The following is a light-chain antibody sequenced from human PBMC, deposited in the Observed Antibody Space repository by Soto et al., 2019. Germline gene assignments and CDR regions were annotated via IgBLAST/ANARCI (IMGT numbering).Light chain of an antibody. Sequence: DIQLPPSPSTLPASVGAGVTITCRASQSISSWLAWYQQKPGKAPKLLIYDASSLESGVPSRFSGSGSGTEFTLTISSLQPDDFATYYRQQYNSYGTFGQGTKVDIK. CDR3: QQYNSYGT. J-gene: IGKJ1*01. CDR2: DAS. V-gene: IGKV1-5*01. CDR1: QSISSW.